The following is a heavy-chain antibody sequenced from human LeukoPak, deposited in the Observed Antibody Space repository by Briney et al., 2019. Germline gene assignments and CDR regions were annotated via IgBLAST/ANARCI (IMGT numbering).Heavy chain of an antibody. J-gene: IGHJ1*01. V-gene: IGHV3-30*18. CDR1: GFTFSSYG. D-gene: IGHD2-21*02. CDR3: ANPYCGGDCYSSYFQH. CDR2: ISYDGSNN. Sequence: GGSLRLSCAASGFTFSSYGMHWVRQAPGKGLEWVAVISYDGSNNYYADSVKGRFTISRDNSKNTLYLQMNSLRAEDTAVYYCANPYCGGDCYSSYFQHWGQGTLVTVSS.